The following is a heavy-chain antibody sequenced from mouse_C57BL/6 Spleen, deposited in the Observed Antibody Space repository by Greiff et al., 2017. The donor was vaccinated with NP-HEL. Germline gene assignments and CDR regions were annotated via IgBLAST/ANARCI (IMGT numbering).Heavy chain of an antibody. CDR2: IHPTSGST. CDR1: GYTFTSYW. CDR3: ARYYGSYYAMDY. V-gene: IGHV1-64*01. Sequence: QVQLQQPGAELVKPGASVKLSCKASGYTFTSYWMHWVKQRPGQGLEWIGMIHPTSGSTNYNEKFKSKATLTVDKSSSTAYMQLSSLTSEDSAVYYCARYYGSYYAMDYWGQGTSVTVSS. J-gene: IGHJ4*01. D-gene: IGHD1-1*01.